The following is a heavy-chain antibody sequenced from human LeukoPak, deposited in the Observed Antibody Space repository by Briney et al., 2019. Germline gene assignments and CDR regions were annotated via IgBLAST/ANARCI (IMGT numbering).Heavy chain of an antibody. V-gene: IGHV3-21*01. J-gene: IGHJ4*02. D-gene: IGHD5-12*01. CDR3: AQRGYSGYSFDY. Sequence: GGSLRLSCAASGFTFSSYSMNWVRQAPGKGLEWVSSISSSSSYIYYADSVKGRFTISRDNAKNSLYLQMNSLGAEDTAVYYCAQRGYSGYSFDYWGQGTLVTVSS. CDR2: ISSSSSYI. CDR1: GFTFSSYS.